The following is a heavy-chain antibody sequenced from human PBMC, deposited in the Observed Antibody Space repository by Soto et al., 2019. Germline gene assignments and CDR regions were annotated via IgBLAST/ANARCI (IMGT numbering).Heavy chain of an antibody. D-gene: IGHD2-2*01. CDR3: ARVGYCSSTSCLSPRSAFDI. J-gene: IGHJ3*02. Sequence: GASVKVSCKASGYTFTSYGISWVRQAPGQGLEWMGWISAYNGNTNYAQKLQGRVTMTTDTSTSTAYMELRSLRSDDTAVYYCARVGYCSSTSCLSPRSAFDIWGQGTMVTVSS. CDR1: GYTFTSYG. V-gene: IGHV1-18*01. CDR2: ISAYNGNT.